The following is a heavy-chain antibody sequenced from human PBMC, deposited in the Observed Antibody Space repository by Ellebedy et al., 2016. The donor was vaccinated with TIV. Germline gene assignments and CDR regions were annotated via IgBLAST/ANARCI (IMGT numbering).Heavy chain of an antibody. D-gene: IGHD3-3*01. CDR2: ISSSSSYI. CDR1: GFTFSSYS. CDR3: ARLLYSYYGMDV. V-gene: IGHV3-21*01. Sequence: GESLKISCAASGFTFSSYSMNWVRQAPGKGLEWVSSISSSSSYIYYADSVKGRFTISRDNAKNPLYLQMNSLRAEDTAVYYCARLLYSYYGMDVWGQGTTVTVSS. J-gene: IGHJ6*02.